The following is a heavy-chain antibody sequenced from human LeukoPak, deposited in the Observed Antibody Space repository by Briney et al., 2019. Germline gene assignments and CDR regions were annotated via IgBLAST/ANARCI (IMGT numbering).Heavy chain of an antibody. CDR3: ARRKGGQTVFDY. D-gene: IGHD4-17*01. V-gene: IGHV3-7*01. Sequence: GGSLTLSCVASGFVFSNYCMGWVRQAPGKGLEWVANIKENGSGTYYVDSMKGRFTISRDNAKHSLDLQRNSPRAEDTAVYYCARRKGGQTVFDYWGQGTLVTVSS. CDR1: GFVFSNYC. CDR2: IKENGSGT. J-gene: IGHJ4*02.